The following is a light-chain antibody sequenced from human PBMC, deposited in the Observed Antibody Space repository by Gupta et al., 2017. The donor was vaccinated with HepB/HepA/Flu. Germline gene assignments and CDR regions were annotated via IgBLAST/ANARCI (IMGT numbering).Light chain of an antibody. CDR2: AAS. Sequence: QMTPSPSSLSASVGDRVTITCRASHRIIYYLNWYQQKPGKAPNLLIYAASSLQSGVPARFTGSGSGTDFTLTISSLQPQDSATYYCQQSYNATLTFGPGTKVDIK. CDR1: HRIIYY. J-gene: IGKJ3*01. V-gene: IGKV1-39*01. CDR3: QQSYNATLT.